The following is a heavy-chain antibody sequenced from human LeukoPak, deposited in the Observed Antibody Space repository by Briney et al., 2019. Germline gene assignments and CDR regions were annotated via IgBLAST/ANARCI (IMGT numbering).Heavy chain of an antibody. V-gene: IGHV3-23*01. D-gene: IGHD2/OR15-2a*01. Sequence: GGSLRLSCAASGFTFSSHAMSWVRQAPEKGLEWVSSITNDNGDTFYADSVKGRFTISRDDSKNTLYLQMDSLRAEDTAVYYCAREGISRKMDLDYWGQGTLVTVSS. CDR2: ITNDNGDT. CDR3: AREGISRKMDLDY. J-gene: IGHJ4*02. CDR1: GFTFSSHA.